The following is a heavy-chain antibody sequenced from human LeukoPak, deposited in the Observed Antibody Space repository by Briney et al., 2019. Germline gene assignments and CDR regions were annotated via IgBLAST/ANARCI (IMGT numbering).Heavy chain of an antibody. CDR1: GYTFTSYD. J-gene: IGHJ4*02. D-gene: IGHD3-3*01. V-gene: IGHV1-8*03. Sequence: EASVKVSCKASGYTFTSYDINWVRQATGQGLEWMGWMNPNSGNTGYAQKFQGRVTITRNTSISTAYMELSSLRSEDTAVYYCARGPPTYYDFWSGYPHFDYWGQGTLVTVSS. CDR3: ARGPPTYYDFWSGYPHFDY. CDR2: MNPNSGNT.